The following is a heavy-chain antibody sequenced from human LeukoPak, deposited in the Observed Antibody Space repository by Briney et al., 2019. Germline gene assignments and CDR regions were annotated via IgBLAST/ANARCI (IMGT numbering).Heavy chain of an antibody. D-gene: IGHD2-2*01. CDR3: ARDRALGYCSSTSCYGYYGMDV. V-gene: IGHV1-18*04. J-gene: IGHJ6*04. CDR2: FSAYNGNT. CDR1: GYTFTSYG. Sequence: ASVKVSCKASGYTFTSYGISWVRQASGQGLEWMGWFSAYNGNTNYAQKLQGRVTITTDTSTSTAYMELRSLRSDDTAVYYCARDRALGYCSSTSCYGYYGMDVWGKGTTVTVSS.